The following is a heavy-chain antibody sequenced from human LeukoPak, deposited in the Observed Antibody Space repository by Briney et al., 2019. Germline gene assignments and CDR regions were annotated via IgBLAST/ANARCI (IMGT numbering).Heavy chain of an antibody. Sequence: ASVKVSCKASGYTFTSYGISWVRQAPGQGLEWMGWISAYNGNTNYAQKLQGRVTMTTDTSTSTACMELRSLRSDDTAVYYCARDPRDIVATDWFDPWGQGTLVTVSS. D-gene: IGHD5-12*01. CDR1: GYTFTSYG. CDR2: ISAYNGNT. V-gene: IGHV1-18*04. J-gene: IGHJ5*02. CDR3: ARDPRDIVATDWFDP.